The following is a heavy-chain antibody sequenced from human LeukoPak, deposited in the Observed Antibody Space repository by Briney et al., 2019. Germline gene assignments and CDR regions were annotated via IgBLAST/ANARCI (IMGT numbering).Heavy chain of an antibody. CDR3: ARGTPGRGATYHFDY. D-gene: IGHD1-26*01. CDR2: INHSGST. J-gene: IGHJ4*02. Sequence: PSETLSLTCAVYGGSFSGYYWSWIRQPPGKGLEWIGEINHSGSTNYNPSLKSRVTISVDTSKNQFSLKLSSVTAADTAVYYCARGTPGRGATYHFDYWGQGTLVTVSS. V-gene: IGHV4-34*01. CDR1: GGSFSGYY.